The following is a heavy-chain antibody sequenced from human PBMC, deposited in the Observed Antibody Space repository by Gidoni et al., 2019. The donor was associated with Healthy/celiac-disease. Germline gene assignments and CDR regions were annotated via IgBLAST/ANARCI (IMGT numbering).Heavy chain of an antibody. Sequence: EVQLVESGGGLVQPGRSLRLSCTVSGFPFGDYAMSWFRQAPGKGLGWVGFIRSKAYGGTTEYAASVKGRFTISRDDSKSIAYLQMNSLKTEDTAVYYCTRVGYSYGFDYWGQGTLVTVSS. CDR2: IRSKAYGGTT. CDR3: TRVGYSYGFDY. CDR1: GFPFGDYA. J-gene: IGHJ4*02. V-gene: IGHV3-49*03. D-gene: IGHD5-18*01.